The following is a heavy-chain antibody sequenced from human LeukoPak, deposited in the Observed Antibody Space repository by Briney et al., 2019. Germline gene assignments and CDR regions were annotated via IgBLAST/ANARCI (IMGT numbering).Heavy chain of an antibody. D-gene: IGHD6-13*01. CDR3: ARGPYSSNWYVDY. J-gene: IGHJ4*02. CDR1: GFTLSRYE. V-gene: IGHV3-48*03. CDR2: ISRTGNSI. Sequence: GGSLRLSCAASGFTLSRYEMNWVRLAPGKGLEWISYISRTGNSIYYADSVKGRFTISRDSAKNSLYLQMNSLRAEDTAVYYCARGPYSSNWYVDYWGQGTPVTVSS.